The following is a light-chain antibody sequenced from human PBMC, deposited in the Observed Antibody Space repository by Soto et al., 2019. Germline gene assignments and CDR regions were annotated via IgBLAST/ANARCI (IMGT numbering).Light chain of an antibody. CDR2: AAS. J-gene: IGKJ3*01. V-gene: IGKV1-27*01. CDR3: QKYNSAPST. CDR1: QGISNY. Sequence: DIQMTQSPSSLSASVGDRVAITCRASQGISNYLAWYQQKPGKVPKLLIYAASTLQSGVPSLFSGSGSGTDFILTISNLQPEDVATYYFQKYNSAPSTFGPGTKVDIK.